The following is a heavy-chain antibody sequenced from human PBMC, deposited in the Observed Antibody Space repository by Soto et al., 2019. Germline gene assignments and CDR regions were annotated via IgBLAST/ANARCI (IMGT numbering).Heavy chain of an antibody. Sequence: NLGGSLRLSCSASGFTFSSYSMNWVRQAPGKGLEWVSSISSSSSYIYYADSVKGRFTISRDNAKNSLYLQMNSLRAEDTAVYYCARDTARGGMDVWGQGTTVTVSS. V-gene: IGHV3-21*01. CDR3: ARDTARGGMDV. CDR2: ISSSSSYI. J-gene: IGHJ6*02. D-gene: IGHD4-17*01. CDR1: GFTFSSYS.